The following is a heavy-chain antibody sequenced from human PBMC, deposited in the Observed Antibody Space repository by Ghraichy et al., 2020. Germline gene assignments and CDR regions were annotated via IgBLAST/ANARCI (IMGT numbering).Heavy chain of an antibody. CDR3: ARASTVVRFYFDAGMDV. CDR1: GFTFSDYN. D-gene: IGHD4-23*01. Sequence: GGSLRLSCVGSGFTFSDYNMNWVRQSPGKGLEWVSYITTSSRTIFYVDSVKGRFAISRDNAQNSLYLQMNSLRDEDTAVYYCARASTVVRFYFDAGMDVWGQGTTVTVS. CDR2: ITTSSRTI. V-gene: IGHV3-48*02. J-gene: IGHJ6*02.